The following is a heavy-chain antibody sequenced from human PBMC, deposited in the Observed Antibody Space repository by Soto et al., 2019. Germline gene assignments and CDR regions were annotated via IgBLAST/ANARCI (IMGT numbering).Heavy chain of an antibody. Sequence: QVQLQESGPGLVKPSETLSLTFTVSGDSISRDYWSWIRLSPGKGLEWIGYIYYSGDTNYNPSGKSRVTISVNRTKNQFSMKLSSVTAADTAVYYCARDQGGEFLKGSGMDVWGQGTTVTVSS. CDR1: GDSISRDY. CDR3: ARDQGGEFLKGSGMDV. J-gene: IGHJ6*02. CDR2: IYYSGDT. D-gene: IGHD3-10*01. V-gene: IGHV4-59*01.